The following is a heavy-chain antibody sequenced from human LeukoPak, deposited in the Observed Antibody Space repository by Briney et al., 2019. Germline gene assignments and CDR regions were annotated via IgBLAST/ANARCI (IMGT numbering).Heavy chain of an antibody. Sequence: TSETLSLTCTVSGASFSSSTYYWGWIRQPPGKGLEWIGSIYYSGSTYYNPSLKSRVTISVDTSKNQFSLKLSSVTAADTAVYYCARGLPAYYFWSGYTSDYFDYWGQGTLVTVSS. CDR3: ARGLPAYYFWSGYTSDYFDY. CDR2: IYYSGST. J-gene: IGHJ4*02. D-gene: IGHD3-3*01. CDR1: GASFSSSTYY. V-gene: IGHV4-39*07.